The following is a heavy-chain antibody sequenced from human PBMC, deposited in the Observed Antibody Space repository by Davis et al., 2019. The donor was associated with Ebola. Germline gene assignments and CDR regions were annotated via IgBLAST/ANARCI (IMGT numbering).Heavy chain of an antibody. CDR1: GFTFSSYG. CDR3: AKDLQSGSYYGRFDY. CDR2: IWYDGSNK. D-gene: IGHD1-26*01. Sequence: GGSLRLSCAASGFTFSSYGMHWVRQAPGKGLEWVAVIWYDGSNKYYADSVKGRFTISRDNSKNTLYLQMNSLRAEDTAVYYCAKDLQSGSYYGRFDYWGQGTLVTVSS. V-gene: IGHV3-33*06. J-gene: IGHJ4*02.